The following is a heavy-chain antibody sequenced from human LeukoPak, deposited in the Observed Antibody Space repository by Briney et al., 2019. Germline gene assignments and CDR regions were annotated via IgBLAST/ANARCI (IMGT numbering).Heavy chain of an antibody. CDR1: GFTFSSYA. V-gene: IGHV3-30*04. Sequence: GGSLRLSCAASGFTFSSYAMHWVRQAPGKGLEWVAVISYDGSKKYYADSVKGRFTISRDNSKNTLYLQMNSLRAEDTAVYYCARSGRPDILTGPDYWGQGTLVTVSS. J-gene: IGHJ4*02. CDR3: ARSGRPDILTGPDY. CDR2: ISYDGSKK. D-gene: IGHD3-9*01.